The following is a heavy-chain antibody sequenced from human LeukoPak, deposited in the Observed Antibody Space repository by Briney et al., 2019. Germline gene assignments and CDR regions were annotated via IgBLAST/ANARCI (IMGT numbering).Heavy chain of an antibody. CDR1: GFTFSRYG. Sequence: GGSLRLSCAASGFTFSRYGMSWTRQAPGKGLEWVSAISGSGGSTFYADSVKGRSTISRDNSNNTFYLEMNSLRAEDTAVYYCAKGGGSYSGFDIWGHGTMVTVS. D-gene: IGHD1-26*01. CDR2: ISGSGGST. J-gene: IGHJ3*02. V-gene: IGHV3-23*01. CDR3: AKGGGSYSGFDI.